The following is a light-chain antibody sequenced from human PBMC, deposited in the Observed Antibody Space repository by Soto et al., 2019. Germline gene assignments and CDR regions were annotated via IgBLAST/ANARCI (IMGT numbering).Light chain of an antibody. CDR3: QQYDTSPRT. V-gene: IGKV3-20*01. Sequence: EIVLTQSPGTLSLSPGKRATLSCRASQSISSSYLAWYQQRPGQAPRLLIYAASSRATGIPDRFSGSGSGTDFSLTINRLEPEDSAVYYCQQYDTSPRTFGQGTK. CDR2: AAS. CDR1: QSISSSY. J-gene: IGKJ1*01.